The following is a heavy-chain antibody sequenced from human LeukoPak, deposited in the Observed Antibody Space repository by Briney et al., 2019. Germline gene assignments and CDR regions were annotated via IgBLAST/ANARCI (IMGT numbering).Heavy chain of an antibody. J-gene: IGHJ3*02. V-gene: IGHV3-48*04. CDR2: INSGSTTI. D-gene: IGHD6-13*01. CDR1: GVTFSVYS. CDR3: ARGGYTYDRAFDI. Sequence: GGSLRLSCAASGVTFSVYSMNWVRQAPGKGLEWGSYINSGSTTIYYADSVKGRFTISRDNAKNSLYLQMNSLRAEDTAVYYCARGGYTYDRAFDIWGQGTMVTVSS.